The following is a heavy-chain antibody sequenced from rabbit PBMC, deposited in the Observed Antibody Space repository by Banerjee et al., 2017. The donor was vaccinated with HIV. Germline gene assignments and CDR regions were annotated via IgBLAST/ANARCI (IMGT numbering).Heavy chain of an antibody. CDR1: GFSFSNGYV. CDR2: IDAGSNGNT. D-gene: IGHD6-1*01. J-gene: IGHJ4*01. V-gene: IGHV1S45*01. Sequence: QEQLEESGGDLVKPEGSLTLTCTASGFSFSNGYVMCWVRQAPGKGLEWIACIDAGSNGNTYYASWAKGRFTVSKTSSTTVTLQMTSLTAADTATYFCAREEYVGYGYANLWGQGTLVTVS. CDR3: AREEYVGYGYANL.